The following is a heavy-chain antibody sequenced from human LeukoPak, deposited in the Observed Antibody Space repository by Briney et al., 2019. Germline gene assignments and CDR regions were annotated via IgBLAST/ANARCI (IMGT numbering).Heavy chain of an antibody. D-gene: IGHD2-2*02. Sequence: PGESLRLSCVVSGFTFSNAWMSWIRQAPGKGLEWVSSISGGSTYYADSRKGRFTISRDNSKNTLHLQMNSLRAEDTAVYYCKPLLPYCSSTSCYRFYLFYYYYYMDVWGKGTTVTVSS. V-gene: IGHV3-38-3*01. CDR3: KPLLPYCSSTSCYRFYLFYYYYYMDV. CDR2: ISGGST. CDR1: GFTFSNAW. J-gene: IGHJ6*03.